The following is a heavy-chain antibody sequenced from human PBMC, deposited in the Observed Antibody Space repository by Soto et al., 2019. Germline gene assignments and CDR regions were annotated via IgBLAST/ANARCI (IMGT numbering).Heavy chain of an antibody. CDR2: ISSSGSTI. V-gene: IGHV3-48*03. CDR3: ARTALYRADY. CDR1: GFTFSSYE. D-gene: IGHD3-16*02. Sequence: EVQLVESGGGLVQPGGSLRLSCAASGFTFSSYEMNWVRQAPGKGLEWVSYISSSGSTIYYADSVKGRFTISRDNAKNPLYLQMNSLRAEATAVYYCARTALYRADYWGQGTLVTVSS. J-gene: IGHJ4*01.